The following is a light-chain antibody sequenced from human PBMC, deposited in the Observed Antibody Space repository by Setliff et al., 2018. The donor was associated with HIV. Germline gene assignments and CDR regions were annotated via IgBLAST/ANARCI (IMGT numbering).Light chain of an antibody. CDR1: SSNIGSNT. CDR3: AAWDDSLNGPV. J-gene: IGLJ2*01. V-gene: IGLV1-44*01. Sequence: QSALAQPPSASGTPGQRVTFSCSGSSSNIGSNTVNWYQQLPGTAPKLLIYTNNQRPSGVPDRFSGSKSGTSASLAISGLQSEDEADYYCAAWDDSLNGPVFGGGTKVTVL. CDR2: TNN.